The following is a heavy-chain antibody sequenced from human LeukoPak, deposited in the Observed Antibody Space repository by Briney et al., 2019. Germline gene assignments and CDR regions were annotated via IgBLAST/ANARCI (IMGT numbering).Heavy chain of an antibody. D-gene: IGHD1-26*01. J-gene: IGHJ4*02. CDR2: INSDGSTT. CDR3: ARAPFGSSSNY. V-gene: IGHV3-74*01. Sequence: GGSLRLSCVASGFTFSSYWMHWVRQAPGKGLVWVSHINSDGSTTTYADSVKGRFTISRDNAKNSLYLQMNSLRAEDTAVYYCARAPFGSSSNYWGQGTLVTVSS. CDR1: GFTFSSYW.